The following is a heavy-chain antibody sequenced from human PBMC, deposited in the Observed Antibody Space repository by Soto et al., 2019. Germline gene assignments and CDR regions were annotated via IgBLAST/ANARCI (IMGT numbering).Heavy chain of an antibody. J-gene: IGHJ6*02. CDR3: ARDWVTMVRGVIITDYYYGMDV. V-gene: IGHV4-30-2*01. Sequence: PSETLSLTCAVSGGSISSGGYSWSWIRQPPGKGLEWIGYIYHSGSTYYNPSLKSRVTISVDRSKNQFSLKLSSVTAADTAVYYCARDWVTMVRGVIITDYYYGMDVWGQGTTVTAP. CDR2: IYHSGST. CDR1: GGSISSGGYS. D-gene: IGHD3-10*01.